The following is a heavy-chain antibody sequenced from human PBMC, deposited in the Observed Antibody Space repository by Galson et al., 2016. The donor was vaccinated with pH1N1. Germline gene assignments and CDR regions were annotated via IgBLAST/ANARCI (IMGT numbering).Heavy chain of an antibody. Sequence: SLRLSCAASGFTFNSYSMNWVRQAPGKGLGWVSSISSSSSYIYYADSVKGRFTISRDNAENSLYLQMNSLRAEDTAVYYCARVSGGYYDTSGYYYRWYFDLWGRGTLVTVSS. CDR2: ISSSSSYI. V-gene: IGHV3-21*01. D-gene: IGHD3-22*01. CDR3: ARVSGGYYDTSGYYYRWYFDL. J-gene: IGHJ2*01. CDR1: GFTFNSYS.